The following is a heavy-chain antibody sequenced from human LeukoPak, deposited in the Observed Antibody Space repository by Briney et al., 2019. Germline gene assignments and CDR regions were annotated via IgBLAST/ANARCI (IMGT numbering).Heavy chain of an antibody. CDR3: AIVPLERRPYYYGMDV. V-gene: IGHV3-21*01. CDR2: ISSSSSYI. CDR1: GFTFSSYS. Sequence: GGSLRLSCAASGFTFSSYSMNWVRQAPGKGLEWLSSISSSSSYIYYADSVKRLFTISRDNAKHSLYLQMNSLRAEDTAVYYCAIVPLERRPYYYGMDVWGKGTTVTVSS. D-gene: IGHD1-1*01. J-gene: IGHJ6*04.